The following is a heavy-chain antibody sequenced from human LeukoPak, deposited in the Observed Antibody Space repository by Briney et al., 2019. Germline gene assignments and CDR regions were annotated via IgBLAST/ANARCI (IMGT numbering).Heavy chain of an antibody. V-gene: IGHV3-7*01. Sequence: PGGSLRLSCAASGFTFSSYWMSWVRQAPGKGLEWVANIKQDESEKYYVDSVKGRFTISRDNAKNSLYLQMNSLRAEDTAVYYCARPYSSSWTSYFDYWGQGTLVTVSS. D-gene: IGHD6-13*01. CDR2: IKQDESEK. J-gene: IGHJ4*02. CDR3: ARPYSSSWTSYFDY. CDR1: GFTFSSYW.